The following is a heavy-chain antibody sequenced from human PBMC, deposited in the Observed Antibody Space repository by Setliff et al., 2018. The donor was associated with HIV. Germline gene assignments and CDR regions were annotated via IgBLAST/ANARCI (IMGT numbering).Heavy chain of an antibody. CDR2: VIHSGST. D-gene: IGHD3-10*01. CDR1: GGSFNGYY. V-gene: IGHV4-34*01. Sequence: SETLSLTCAVYGGSFNGYYRRWIRQPPGKGLEWIGEVIHSGSTNYNPSLKSRVTISVDTSKNQFSLKLSSVTAADTAVYYCARGMVRGLRWDSWGQGTLVTVSS. CDR3: ARGMVRGLRWDS. J-gene: IGHJ4*02.